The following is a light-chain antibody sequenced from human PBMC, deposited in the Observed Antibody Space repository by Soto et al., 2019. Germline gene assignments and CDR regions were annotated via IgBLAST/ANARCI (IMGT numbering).Light chain of an antibody. CDR3: CSYAGSTSDV. J-gene: IGLJ1*01. V-gene: IGLV2-23*02. Sequence: QSALTQPASVSGSPGQSITISCTGTSRDVGSYNLVSWYQQHPGKAPKLMIYEVSKRPSGVSNRFSGSKSGNTASLTISGLQAEDEADYYCCSYAGSTSDVFGTGTKLTVL. CDR1: SRDVGSYNL. CDR2: EVS.